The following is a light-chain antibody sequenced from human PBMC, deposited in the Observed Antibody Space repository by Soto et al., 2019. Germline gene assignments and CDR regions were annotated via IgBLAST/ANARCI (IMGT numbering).Light chain of an antibody. CDR2: EVS. J-gene: IGLJ1*01. V-gene: IGLV2-14*01. CDR3: SSYTSSSTPV. Sequence: QSALTQPASVSGSPGQSITISCTGTSSDVGGYNYVSWYQQHPSKAPKLMIYEVSNRPSGVSNRFSGSKSGNTASLTISGLQAEDEADYYCSSYTSSSTPVFGTGTKLTVL. CDR1: SSDVGGYNY.